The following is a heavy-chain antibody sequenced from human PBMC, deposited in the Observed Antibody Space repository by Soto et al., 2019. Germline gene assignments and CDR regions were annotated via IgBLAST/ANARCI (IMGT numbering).Heavy chain of an antibody. Sequence: SVKVSCKASGGTFSSYAISWVRQAPGQGLEWMGGIIPIFGTANYAQKFQGRVTITADESTSTAYMELSSLRSEDTAVYYCASLGIVGATSDYWGQGTLVTVSS. CDR3: ASLGIVGATSDY. J-gene: IGHJ4*02. V-gene: IGHV1-69*13. D-gene: IGHD1-26*01. CDR2: IIPIFGTA. CDR1: GGTFSSYA.